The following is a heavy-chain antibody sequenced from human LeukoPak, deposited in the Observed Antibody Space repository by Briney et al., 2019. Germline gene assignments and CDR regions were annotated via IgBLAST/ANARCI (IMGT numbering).Heavy chain of an antibody. Sequence: GGSLRLSCAASGFTFDDYAMHWVRQAPGKGLEWVSLISGDGGSTYYADSVKGRFTISRDNSKNSLYLQMNSLRTEDTALYYCETRMPEEPEREAFDIWGQGKMVTVSS. D-gene: IGHD1-14*01. V-gene: IGHV3-43*02. CDR1: GFTFDDYA. J-gene: IGHJ3*02. CDR2: ISGDGGST. CDR3: ETRMPEEPEREAFDI.